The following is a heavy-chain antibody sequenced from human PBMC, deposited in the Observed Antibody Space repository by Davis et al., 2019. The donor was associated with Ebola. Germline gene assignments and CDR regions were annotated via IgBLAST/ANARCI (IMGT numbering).Heavy chain of an antibody. CDR1: GFTFSSYA. CDR2: ISSNGETT. V-gene: IGHV3-64D*06. D-gene: IGHD2-15*01. Sequence: GESLKISCSASGFTFSSYAMHWVRQAPGKGLESVSRISSNGETTYYAESVKGRFTISRDNSKDTLYLQMRSLRTEDTAVYYCVKDRFTVVVVYGGFDFWGQGALVTVSS. CDR3: VKDRFTVVVVYGGFDF. J-gene: IGHJ4*02.